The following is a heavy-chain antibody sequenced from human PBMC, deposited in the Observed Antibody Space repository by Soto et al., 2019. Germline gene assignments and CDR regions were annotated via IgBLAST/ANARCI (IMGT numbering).Heavy chain of an antibody. CDR3: ERARRDGLFDY. V-gene: IGHV4-59*01. J-gene: IGHJ4*02. Sequence: KPSETLSLTCTVSGGSISSYYWSWIRQPPGKGLEWIGYIYYSGSTNYNPSLKSRVTISVDTSKNQFSLKLSSVTAADTAVYYCERARRDGLFDYWGQGTLVTVSS. CDR2: IYYSGST. CDR1: GGSISSYY.